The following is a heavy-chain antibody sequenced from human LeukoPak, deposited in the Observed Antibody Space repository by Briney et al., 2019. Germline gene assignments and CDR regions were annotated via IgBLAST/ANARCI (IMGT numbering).Heavy chain of an antibody. V-gene: IGHV1-2*04. CDR3: ARDQSGWYPTTYGMDV. CDR2: INPNSGGT. J-gene: IGHJ6*02. Sequence: GASVKVSCKASGYTFTSYGISWVRQAPGQGLEWMGWINPNSGGTNYAQKFQGWVTMTRDTSISTAYMELSRLRSDDTAVYYCARDQSGWYPTTYGMDVWGQGTTVTVSS. D-gene: IGHD6-19*01. CDR1: GYTFTSYG.